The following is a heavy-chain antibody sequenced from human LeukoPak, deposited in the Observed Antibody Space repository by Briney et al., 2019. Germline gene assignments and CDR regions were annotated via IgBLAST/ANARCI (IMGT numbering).Heavy chain of an antibody. V-gene: IGHV3-33*06. CDR1: GFTFSNYD. CDR3: AEDYSRNSFDY. J-gene: IGHJ4*02. D-gene: IGHD6-13*01. Sequence: GGSLRLSCAPSGFTFSNYDMHWVRQAPGKGLEWVAVIWYDGINNYYADSVKGRFSISRDNSKNALYLQMNSLSAEDTAVYFCAEDYSRNSFDYWGQGTLVTVSS. CDR2: IWYDGINN.